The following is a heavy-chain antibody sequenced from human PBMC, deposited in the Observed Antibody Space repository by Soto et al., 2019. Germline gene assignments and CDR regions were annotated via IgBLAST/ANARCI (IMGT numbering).Heavy chain of an antibody. CDR1: GGTFSSYA. CDR3: ARELSSGYYQELVY. Sequence: GASEKVSCKASGGTFSSYAISWVRQAPGQGLEWMGGIIPIFGTANYAQKFQGRVTITADESTSTAYMELSSLRSEDTAVYYCARELSSGYYQELVYWGQGTLVTVSS. V-gene: IGHV1-69*13. D-gene: IGHD3-22*01. CDR2: IIPIFGTA. J-gene: IGHJ4*02.